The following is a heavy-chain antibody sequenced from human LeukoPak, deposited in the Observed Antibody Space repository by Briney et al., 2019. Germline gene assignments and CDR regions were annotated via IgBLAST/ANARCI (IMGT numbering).Heavy chain of an antibody. CDR1: GFTFGDYA. J-gene: IGHJ6*03. D-gene: IGHD2-21*01. V-gene: IGHV3-49*04. CDR3: TRNILWWEKHHYHYYMDV. CDR2: IRSKAYGGTT. Sequence: GGSLRLSCTASGFTFGDYAMSWVRQAPGKGLEWVGFIRSKAYGGTTEYAASVKGRFTISRDDSKSIAYLQMNSLKTEDTAVYYCTRNILWWEKHHYHYYMDVWGKGTTVTVSS.